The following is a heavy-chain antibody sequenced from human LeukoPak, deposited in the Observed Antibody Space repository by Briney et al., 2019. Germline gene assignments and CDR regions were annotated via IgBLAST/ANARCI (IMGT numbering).Heavy chain of an antibody. CDR2: IYYSGST. J-gene: IGHJ6*03. D-gene: IGHD6-19*01. V-gene: IGHV4-39*07. Sequence: SETLSLTCTVSGGSISSSSYYWGWIRQPPGKGLEWIGSIYYSGSTYYNPSLKSRVTMSVDTSKNQFSLKLSSVTAADTAVYYCARVLSSGWYDYYYYYMDVWGKGTTVTVSS. CDR1: GGSISSSSYY. CDR3: ARVLSSGWYDYYYYYMDV.